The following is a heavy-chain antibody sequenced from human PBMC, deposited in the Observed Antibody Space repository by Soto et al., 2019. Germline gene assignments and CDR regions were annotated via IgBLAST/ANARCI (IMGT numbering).Heavy chain of an antibody. CDR2: IYYSEST. D-gene: IGHD4-17*01. Sequence: QLQLQESGPGLVKPSETLSLTCTVSGGSISSSSYYWGWIRQPPGKGLEWIGSIYYSESTYYNPSLKSRVTISVDTSKNQFSLKLSSVTAADTAVYYCASLIRDYGDRYYYYGMDVWGQGTTVTVSS. CDR1: GGSISSSSYY. J-gene: IGHJ6*02. CDR3: ASLIRDYGDRYYYYGMDV. V-gene: IGHV4-39*01.